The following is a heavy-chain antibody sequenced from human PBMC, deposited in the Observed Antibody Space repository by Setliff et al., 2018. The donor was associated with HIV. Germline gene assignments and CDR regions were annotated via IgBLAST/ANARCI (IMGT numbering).Heavy chain of an antibody. V-gene: IGHV4-38-2*01. D-gene: IGHD1-1*01. CDR3: ARHGTYEAHYSYMDV. CDR2: IYHSGTT. Sequence: LSLTCAVSGFSISSGHYWAWIRQPGKGLEWIGSIYHSGTTYDNPSLKSRVTISVDSSKNHFSLILSSVTAADTAVYYCARHGTYEAHYSYMDVWGKGTTVTVSS. CDR1: GFSISSGHY. J-gene: IGHJ6*03.